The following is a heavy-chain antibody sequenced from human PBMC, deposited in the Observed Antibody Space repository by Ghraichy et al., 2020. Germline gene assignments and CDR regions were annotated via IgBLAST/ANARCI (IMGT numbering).Heavy chain of an antibody. CDR1: GGSVSSGDYY. Sequence: ESLNISCTVSGGSVSSGDYYWSWIRQPPGKGLEWIGYLYYSGSTNYNPSLKSRVSISVDTSKNQFSLKLSSVTAADTAMYYCARDGGDYGAYNWFDPWGQGTLVTVLS. CDR2: LYYSGST. CDR3: ARDGGDYGAYNWFDP. J-gene: IGHJ5*02. D-gene: IGHD4-17*01. V-gene: IGHV4-61*08.